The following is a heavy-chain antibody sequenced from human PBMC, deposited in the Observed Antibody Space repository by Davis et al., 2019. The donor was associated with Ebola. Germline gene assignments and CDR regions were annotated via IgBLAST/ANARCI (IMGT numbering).Heavy chain of an antibody. CDR3: AREITMVRGGGWFDP. CDR2: ISAYNGNT. Sequence: ASVQVSCKASGYTFTSYGISWVRQAPGHGLEWMGWISAYNGNTNYAQKLQGRVTMTTDTSTSTAYMGLRSLRSDDTAVYYCAREITMVRGGGWFDPWGQGTLVTVSS. V-gene: IGHV1-18*01. CDR1: GYTFTSYG. J-gene: IGHJ5*02. D-gene: IGHD3-10*01.